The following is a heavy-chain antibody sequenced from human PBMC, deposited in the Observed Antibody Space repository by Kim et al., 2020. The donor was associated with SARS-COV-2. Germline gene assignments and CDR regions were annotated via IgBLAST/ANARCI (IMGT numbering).Heavy chain of an antibody. V-gene: IGHV1-46*01. Sequence: ASVKVSCKASGYTFTSYYMHWVRQAPGQGLEWMGIINPSGGSTSYAQKFQGRVTMTRDTSTSTVYMELSSLRSEDTAVYYCARQPTLEWLLYYYGMDVWGQGTTVTVSS. CDR3: ARQPTLEWLLYYYGMDV. CDR1: GYTFTSYY. CDR2: INPSGGST. J-gene: IGHJ6*02. D-gene: IGHD3-3*01.